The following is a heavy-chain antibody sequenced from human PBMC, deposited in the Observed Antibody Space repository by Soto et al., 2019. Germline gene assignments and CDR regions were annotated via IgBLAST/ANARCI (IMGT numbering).Heavy chain of an antibody. CDR2: IKQDASEK. CDR3: ARETSVDDD. J-gene: IGHJ4*02. Sequence: EVQLVESGGGLVQPGGSLRLSCVVSGFRLRDYWMTWVRQAPGKGLEWVATIKQDASEKYYVDSVKGRCTISRDNAKNSLYLQMNSLTTEDTAVYYCARETSVDDDWGQRTLVTVSS. V-gene: IGHV3-7*05. CDR1: GFRLRDYW.